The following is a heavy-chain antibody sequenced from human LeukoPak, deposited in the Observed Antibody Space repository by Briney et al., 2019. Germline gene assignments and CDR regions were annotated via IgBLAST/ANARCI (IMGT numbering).Heavy chain of an antibody. CDR2: ISGSGGST. CDR1: GFTFNHYA. J-gene: IGHJ6*03. V-gene: IGHV3-23*01. D-gene: IGHD6-13*01. Sequence: GGSLRLSCATSGFTFNHYAMSWVRQAPGKGLEWVSSISGSGGSTNYADSVKGRFTISRDHSKSTLYLQLNSLRAEDTAVYYCAKTEGSSWSYYYYMDVWGKGATVIVSS. CDR3: AKTEGSSWSYYYYMDV.